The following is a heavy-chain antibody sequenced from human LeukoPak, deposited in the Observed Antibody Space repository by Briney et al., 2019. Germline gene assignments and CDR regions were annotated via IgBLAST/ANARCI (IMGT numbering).Heavy chain of an antibody. CDR2: INHSGST. D-gene: IGHD3-16*01. CDR3: ARVFGIDCSFDY. CDR1: GGSFSGYY. Sequence: PSETLSLPCAVYGGSFSGYYWSWIRQPPGKGLEWIGEINHSGSTNYNPSLKSRVTISVDTSKNQFSLKLSSVTAADTAVYYCARVFGIDCSFDYWGQGTLVTVSS. J-gene: IGHJ4*02. V-gene: IGHV4-34*01.